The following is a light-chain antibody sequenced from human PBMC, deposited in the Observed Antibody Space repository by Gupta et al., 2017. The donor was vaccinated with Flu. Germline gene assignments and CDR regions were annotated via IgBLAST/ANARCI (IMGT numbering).Light chain of an antibody. J-gene: IGKJ2*01. CDR3: QHRAVWPPAFS. V-gene: IGKV3-11*01. CDR1: QSIGTS. Sequence: EIVLTQSPATLSVSPGDRATLSCRASQSIGTSLGWYQQKPGQPPRLIIYDASSRATGIPARFSGGGAGTDFTLTISSLEAGDFAVYFCQHRAVWPPAFSFGQGSKLEIK. CDR2: DAS.